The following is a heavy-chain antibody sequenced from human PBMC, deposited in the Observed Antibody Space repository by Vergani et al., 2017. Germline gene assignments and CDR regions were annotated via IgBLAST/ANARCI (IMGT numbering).Heavy chain of an antibody. V-gene: IGHV4-61*10. J-gene: IGHJ4*02. CDR2: IYYSGST. CDR1: GGSVSSGSYY. Sequence: QVQLQQWGAGLLKPSETLSLTCAVYGGSVSSGSYYWSWIRQPAGKGLEWIGYIYYSGSTNYNPSLKSRVTISVDTSKNQFSLKLSSVTAADTAVYYCARGPYGDYEIDYWGQGTLVTVSS. D-gene: IGHD4-17*01. CDR3: ARGPYGDYEIDY.